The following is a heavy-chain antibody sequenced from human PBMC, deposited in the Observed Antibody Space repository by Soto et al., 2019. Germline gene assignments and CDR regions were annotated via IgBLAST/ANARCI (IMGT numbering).Heavy chain of an antibody. CDR2: ISYDGSNK. V-gene: IGHV3-30*18. CDR3: AKDLGLIWFGELLHLNYYYGMDV. J-gene: IGHJ6*02. D-gene: IGHD3-10*01. CDR1: GITFSCYV. Sequence: LXLSCAASGITFSCYVMHWFPQAPVKGLEWVAVISYDGSNKYYADSVKGRFTISRDNSKNTLYLQMNSLRAEDTAVYYCAKDLGLIWFGELLHLNYYYGMDVWGQGTTVTVSS.